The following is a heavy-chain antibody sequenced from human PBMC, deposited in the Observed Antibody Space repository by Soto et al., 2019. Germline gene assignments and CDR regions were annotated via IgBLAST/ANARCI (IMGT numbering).Heavy chain of an antibody. CDR3: ERLQGSSMSLETYYHYYYGMVV. CDR2: IIPISGTT. Sequence: QVQLVQSGAEVKKPGSSVKVSCKASGGTFSSYAISWVRQAPGQGLEWMGGIIPISGTTNYAQKFQGRVTITADKATSTAYMELGRMRSEHTAVYFCERLQGSSMSLETYYHYYYGMVVWGQGTRVTVSS. CDR1: GGTFSSYA. D-gene: IGHD2-2*01. J-gene: IGHJ6*02. V-gene: IGHV1-69*06.